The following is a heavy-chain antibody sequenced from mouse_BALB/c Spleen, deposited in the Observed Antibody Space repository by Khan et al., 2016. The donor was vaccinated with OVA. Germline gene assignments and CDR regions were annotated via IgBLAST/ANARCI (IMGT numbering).Heavy chain of an antibody. V-gene: IGHV3-2*02. Sequence: EVQLQESGPGLVKPSQSLSLTCTVTGYSITSDYAWNWIRQFPGNKLEWMGIISYSGRTSYNPSLKSRISITRDTSKNPFFMQLNSVTSDDTATYYCARSVTITTVVATGFDYWGQGTSLTVSS. J-gene: IGHJ2*02. CDR1: GYSITSDYA. D-gene: IGHD1-1*01. CDR2: ISYSGRT. CDR3: ARSVTITTVVATGFDY.